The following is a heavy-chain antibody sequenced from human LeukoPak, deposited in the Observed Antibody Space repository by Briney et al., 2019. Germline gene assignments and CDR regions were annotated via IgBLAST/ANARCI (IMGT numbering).Heavy chain of an antibody. CDR1: GDSISSDTYY. J-gene: IGHJ4*02. CDR2: IYTSGST. Sequence: PSETLSLTCTVSGDSISSDTYYWSWIRQPAGKGLEWIGRIYTSGSTSYNPSLKSRVTISVDTSKNQFSLKLSSVTAADTAVYYCARQSRRWLQLRLSLGNPVDYWGQGTLVTVSS. CDR3: ARQSRRWLQLRLSLGNPVDY. V-gene: IGHV4-61*02. D-gene: IGHD5-24*01.